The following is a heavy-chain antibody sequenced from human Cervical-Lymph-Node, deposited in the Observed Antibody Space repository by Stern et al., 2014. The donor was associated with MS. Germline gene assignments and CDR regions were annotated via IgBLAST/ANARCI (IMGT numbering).Heavy chain of an antibody. CDR1: GYAFTSYS. V-gene: IGHV1-46*01. J-gene: IGHJ4*02. CDR3: ATEYCSSFSCSAFY. Sequence: VQLVESGAEVKQPGASVKVSCKASGYAFTSYSVHWVRQAPGQGLEWVGRINPSGGATNYAQKFQGRVNMPRDPSTSTVYVELSSLKSEDTALYCATEYCSSFSCSAFYWGQGTLVTVSS. D-gene: IGHD2-2*01. CDR2: INPSGGAT.